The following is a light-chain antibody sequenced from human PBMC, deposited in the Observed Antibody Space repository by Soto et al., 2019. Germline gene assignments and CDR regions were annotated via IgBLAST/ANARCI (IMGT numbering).Light chain of an antibody. J-gene: IGKJ4*01. CDR2: GAS. CDR1: QSVSSN. Sequence: SNSPAALSVSKGERATLPCRASQSVSSNLAWYQQKPGQAPRLLIYGASTRATGIPARFSGSGSGTEFTLTISSLQSEDFTVYCSPQYNIWLITFGGVTK. V-gene: IGKV3D-15*01. CDR3: PQYNIWLIT.